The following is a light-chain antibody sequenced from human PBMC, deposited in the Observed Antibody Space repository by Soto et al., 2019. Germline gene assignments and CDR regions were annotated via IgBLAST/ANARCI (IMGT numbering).Light chain of an antibody. CDR2: EGS. CDR1: SSDVGSYNL. J-gene: IGLJ3*02. V-gene: IGLV2-23*03. CDR3: CSYAGTATFVV. Sequence: QSALTQPASVSGSPGQSITISCTGTSSDVGSYNLVSWYQRHPGKAPKLMIYEGSKRPSGVSNRFSGSKSGNTASLTISGLPAEDEADYFCCSYAGTATFVVFGGGTKVTVL.